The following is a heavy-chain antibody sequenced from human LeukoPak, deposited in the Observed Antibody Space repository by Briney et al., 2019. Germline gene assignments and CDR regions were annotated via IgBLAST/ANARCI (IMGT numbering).Heavy chain of an antibody. D-gene: IGHD3-10*01. V-gene: IGHV4-39*07. CDR3: ARDGYGSGSYTY. CDR1: GGSISSSSYY. J-gene: IGHJ4*02. CDR2: IYYSGST. Sequence: SETLSLTCTVSGGSISSSSYYWGWIRQPPGKGLEWIGSIYYSGSTYYNPSLKSRVTMSVDTSKNQFSLKLSSVTAADTAVYYCARDGYGSGSYTYWGQGTLVTVSS.